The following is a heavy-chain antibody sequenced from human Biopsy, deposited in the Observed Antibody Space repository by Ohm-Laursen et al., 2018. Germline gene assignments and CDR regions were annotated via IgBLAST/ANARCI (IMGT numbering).Heavy chain of an antibody. CDR3: GNEVHGRDY. D-gene: IGHD2-15*01. CDR2: LNQRGRT. CDR1: GKTFSDYY. V-gene: IGHV4-34*08. J-gene: IGHJ4*02. Sequence: SDTLSLTWAVYGKTFSDYYWSWIRQPPGKGLDWIGQLNQRGRTNYNPSLKSRVNISADKSNNQFSLKLTSVTSADTSVYFCGNEVHGRDYWGLGALVTVSS.